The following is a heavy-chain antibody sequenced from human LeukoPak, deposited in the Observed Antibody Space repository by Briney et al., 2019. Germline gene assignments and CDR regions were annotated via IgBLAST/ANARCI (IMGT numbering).Heavy chain of an antibody. D-gene: IGHD1-26*01. CDR3: ARWSVGFDY. Sequence: PGGSLRLSCAASGFTFSSYWMTWVRQPPEKGLEWVANINRDGSGKYYVDSVKGRFTISRDSAKNSLFLQMNSLRAEDTAVYYCARWSVGFDYWGQGTLVTVSS. V-gene: IGHV3-7*04. CDR1: GFTFSSYW. J-gene: IGHJ4*02. CDR2: INRDGSGK.